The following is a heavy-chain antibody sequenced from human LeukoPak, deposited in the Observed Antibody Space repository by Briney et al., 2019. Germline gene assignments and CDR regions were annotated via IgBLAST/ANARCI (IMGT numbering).Heavy chain of an antibody. Sequence: GSLRPSCAASGFTVSSYAMTWVRQAPGKGLEWVSAIGYSAGDTYYADSVKGRFTISRDNSMNTLYLQMSSLRADDTALYYCAKDDDGHHHGVDHWGQGTLVTVSS. D-gene: IGHD4-17*01. CDR3: AKDDDGHHHGVDH. CDR1: GFTVSSYA. CDR2: IGYSAGDT. V-gene: IGHV3-23*01. J-gene: IGHJ4*02.